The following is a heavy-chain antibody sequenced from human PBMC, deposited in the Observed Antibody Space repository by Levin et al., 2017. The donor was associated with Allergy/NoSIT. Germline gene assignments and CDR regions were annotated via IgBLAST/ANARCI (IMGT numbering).Heavy chain of an antibody. CDR1: GFTFSSSG. J-gene: IGHJ4*02. D-gene: IGHD3-22*01. CDR3: ARGPHYYDSSGYYYHDY. Sequence: LSLTCAASGFTFSSSGMHWVRQAPGKGLEWVAVIWYDGSNKYYADSVKGRFTISRDNSKNTLYLQMNSLRAEDTAVYYCARGPHYYDSSGYYYHDYWGQGTLVTVSS. V-gene: IGHV3-33*01. CDR2: IWYDGSNK.